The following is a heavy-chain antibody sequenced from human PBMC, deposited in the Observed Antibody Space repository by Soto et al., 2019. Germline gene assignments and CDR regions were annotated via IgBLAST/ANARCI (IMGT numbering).Heavy chain of an antibody. CDR2: VYTGGNT. CDR1: GRSMISYY. CDR3: AREGDDRHFFFDS. V-gene: IGHV4-4*07. D-gene: IGHD3-3*02. Sequence: QLQESGPGLVKPSETLSLICNVSGRSMISYYWSWLRQPAGKGLEWIGRVYTGGNTNYNPALKSRVTMSVATSKSQFSLKLTSVTAADTAVYYCAREGDDRHFFFDSWGQGTLVTVSS. J-gene: IGHJ4*02.